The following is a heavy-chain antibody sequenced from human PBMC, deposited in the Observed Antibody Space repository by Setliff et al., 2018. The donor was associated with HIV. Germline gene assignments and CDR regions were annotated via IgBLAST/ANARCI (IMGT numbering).Heavy chain of an antibody. CDR1: GFTFSSYE. D-gene: IGHD2-8*01. J-gene: IGHJ4*02. Sequence: GGSLRLSCAASGFTFSSYEMNWVRQAPGKGLEWVAKIRQDGTDKYYVDSVKGRFTISRDNAKNSLYLQMNSLRAEDTATYYCASKRYCTEDVCYGLEYWGQGTLVTVSS. CDR2: IRQDGTDK. V-gene: IGHV3-7*03. CDR3: ASKRYCTEDVCYGLEY.